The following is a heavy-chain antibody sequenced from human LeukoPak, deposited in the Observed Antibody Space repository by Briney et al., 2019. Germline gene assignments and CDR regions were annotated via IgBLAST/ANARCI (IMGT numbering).Heavy chain of an antibody. Sequence: PSETLSLTCDVSGYSITNDNWWSWVRQPPGKGLEWIGEIHHSGNTNYNPSLKSRVTISVDTSKNQFSLKLSSVTAADTAVYYCARHNSYCSSTSCYLDWFDPWGQGTLVTVSS. J-gene: IGHJ5*02. CDR3: ARHNSYCSSTSCYLDWFDP. CDR2: IHHSGNT. V-gene: IGHV4-4*02. CDR1: GYSITNDNW. D-gene: IGHD2-2*01.